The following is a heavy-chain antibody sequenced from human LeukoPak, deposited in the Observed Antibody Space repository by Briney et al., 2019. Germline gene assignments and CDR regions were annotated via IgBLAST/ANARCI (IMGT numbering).Heavy chain of an antibody. Sequence: SETLPLTCTVSGGSISSYYWSWIRQPPGKGLEWIGYIYYSGSTNYNPSLKSRVTISVDTSKNQFSLKLSSVTAADTAVYYCARSGVVVPAAMNDAFDIWGQGTMVTVSS. D-gene: IGHD2-2*01. V-gene: IGHV4-59*01. J-gene: IGHJ3*02. CDR3: ARSGVVVPAAMNDAFDI. CDR1: GGSISSYY. CDR2: IYYSGST.